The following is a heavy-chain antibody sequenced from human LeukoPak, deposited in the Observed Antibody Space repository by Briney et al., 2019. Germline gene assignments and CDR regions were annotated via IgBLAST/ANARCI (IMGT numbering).Heavy chain of an antibody. CDR1: GFTFDDYA. CDR3: ARDLTVGDTDY. D-gene: IGHD1-26*01. CDR2: ISWNSGSI. V-gene: IGHV3-9*01. J-gene: IGHJ4*02. Sequence: LRLSCAASGFTFDDYAMHWVRQAPGKGLEWVSGISWNSGSIGYADSVKGRFTISRDNAKNSLYLQMNSLRAEDTAVYYCARDLTVGDTDYWGQGTLVTVSS.